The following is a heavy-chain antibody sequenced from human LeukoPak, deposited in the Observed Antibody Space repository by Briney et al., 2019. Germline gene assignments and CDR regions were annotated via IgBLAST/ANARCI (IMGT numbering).Heavy chain of an antibody. J-gene: IGHJ4*02. Sequence: GGSLRLSCAASGFTFDDYAMHWVRQAPGKGLEWVSLISGDGGSTYYADSVKGRFTISRDNSKNSLYLQMNSLRTEDTALYYCAKDLTSYYDSSAYPGPHDYWGQGTVVTVSS. CDR1: GFTFDDYA. D-gene: IGHD3-22*01. CDR3: AKDLTSYYDSSAYPGPHDY. V-gene: IGHV3-43*02. CDR2: ISGDGGST.